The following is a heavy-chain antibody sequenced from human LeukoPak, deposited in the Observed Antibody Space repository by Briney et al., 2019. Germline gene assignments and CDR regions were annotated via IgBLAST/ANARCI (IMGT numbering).Heavy chain of an antibody. CDR2: IRYDGSNK. CDR1: GFTFSSYG. CDR3: AKAYGATPG. Sequence: GGSLRLSCAASGFTFSSYGMHWGRQAPGKGLEWVAFIRYDGSNKYYADSVKGRFTISRYNSKNTLYLQMNSLRAADTAVYCCAKAYGATPGWGQGTLVTVSS. D-gene: IGHD1-26*01. V-gene: IGHV3-30*02. J-gene: IGHJ4*02.